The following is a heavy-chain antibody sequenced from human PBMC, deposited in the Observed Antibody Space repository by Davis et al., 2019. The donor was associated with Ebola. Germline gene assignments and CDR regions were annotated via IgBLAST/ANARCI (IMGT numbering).Heavy chain of an antibody. CDR3: ARVGDGYNYGNWFDP. D-gene: IGHD5-24*01. Sequence: GGSLRLSCATSGFTFSSYSMNWVRQAPGKGLEWVSYISASSSTRFYADSVKGRFTIFRDNAKNTLYLQMNSLRAEDTAVYYCARVGDGYNYGNWFDPWGQGTLVIVPS. J-gene: IGHJ5*02. CDR1: GFTFSSYS. V-gene: IGHV3-48*04. CDR2: ISASSSTR.